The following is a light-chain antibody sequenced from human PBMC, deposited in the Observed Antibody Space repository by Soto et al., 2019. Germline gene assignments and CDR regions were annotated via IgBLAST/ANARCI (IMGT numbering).Light chain of an antibody. CDR2: AAS. CDR3: QQYNSYST. CDR1: QGIRND. V-gene: IGKV1-6*01. Sequence: AIQMTQSPSSLAASVGDRVTITCRASQGIRNDLGWYQQKPGKAPKLLIYAASSLQSGVPSRLSGSGSGTEFTLTISSLQPDDFATYYCQQYNSYSTFGQGTKVDIK. J-gene: IGKJ1*01.